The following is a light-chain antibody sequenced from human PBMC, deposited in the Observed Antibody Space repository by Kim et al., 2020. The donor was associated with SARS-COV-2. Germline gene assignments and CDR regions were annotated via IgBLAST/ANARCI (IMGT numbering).Light chain of an antibody. V-gene: IGKV3-20*01. Sequence: SPGERANLSCRATETIRSGYLAWYQQRLGQAPRLLIYGSSSRATGIPDRVSGSGAGTDFTLTISRLEPEDFAVYYCQQYASPPFTFGQGTKLEI. CDR2: GSS. J-gene: IGKJ2*01. CDR1: ETIRSGY. CDR3: QQYASPPFT.